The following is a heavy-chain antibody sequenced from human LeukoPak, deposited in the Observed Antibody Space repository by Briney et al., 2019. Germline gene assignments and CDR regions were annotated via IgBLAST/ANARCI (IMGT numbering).Heavy chain of an antibody. D-gene: IGHD3-16*01. J-gene: IGHJ4*02. CDR1: GYTFICYY. CDR2: INPKSGDT. V-gene: IGHV1-2*02. CDR3: ASVRMGATPFDY. Sequence: ASVKVSCKTSGYTFICYYIHWVRQAPGQGLEWVGWINPKSGDTDYAQKFQDRVTMTRDTSIATGYMELTRLRSDDTAVYYCASVRMGATPFDYWGQGTLVTVSS.